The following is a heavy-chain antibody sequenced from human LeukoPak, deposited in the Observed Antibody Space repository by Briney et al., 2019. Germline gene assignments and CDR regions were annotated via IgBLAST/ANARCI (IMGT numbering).Heavy chain of an antibody. CDR1: GYTFTGYY. D-gene: IGHD3-22*01. J-gene: IGHJ4*02. V-gene: IGHV1-2*02. CDR2: INPNSGGT. CDR3: ARREKIIEYYYDSSGYHFDY. Sequence: ASVKVSCKASGYTFTGYYMHWVRQAPGQGLEWMGWINPNSGGTNYAQKFQGRVTMTRDTSISTAYMELSRLRSDDTAVYYCARREKIIEYYYDSSGYHFDYWGRGTLVTVSS.